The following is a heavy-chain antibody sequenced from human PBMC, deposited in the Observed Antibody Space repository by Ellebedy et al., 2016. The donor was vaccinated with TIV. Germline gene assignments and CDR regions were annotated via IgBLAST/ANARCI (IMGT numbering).Heavy chain of an antibody. J-gene: IGHJ4*02. V-gene: IGHV3-30*14. D-gene: IGHD5-18*01. CDR1: GFTFSSYA. Sequence: GGSLRLSCAASGFTFSSYAMHWVRQAPGKGLEWVAVISYDIRNEYYADSVKGRFTISRDSSKNTLYLQMDSLKADDTAVYYCARDYSGYSNGVWGQGTLVTVSS. CDR2: ISYDIRNE. CDR3: ARDYSGYSNGV.